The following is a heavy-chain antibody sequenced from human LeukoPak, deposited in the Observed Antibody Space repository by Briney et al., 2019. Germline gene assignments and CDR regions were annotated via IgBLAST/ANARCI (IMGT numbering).Heavy chain of an antibody. J-gene: IGHJ4*02. CDR1: GFTFSSYW. D-gene: IGHD3-10*01. CDR3: ASLDGLGTFDY. CDR2: INSDGSST. Sequence: PGGSLRLSCAASGFTFSSYWMHWVRQTPGKGLVWVSRINSDGSSTSYADSVKGRFTISRDNAKNTLYLQMNSLRAEDTAVYYCASLDGLGTFDYWGQGTLVTVSS. V-gene: IGHV3-74*01.